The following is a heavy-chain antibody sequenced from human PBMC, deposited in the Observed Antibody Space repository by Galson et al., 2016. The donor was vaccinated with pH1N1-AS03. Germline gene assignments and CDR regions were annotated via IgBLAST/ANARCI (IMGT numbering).Heavy chain of an antibody. CDR3: ARSFLGETDD. CDR2: MTPNNGNT. D-gene: IGHD3-16*01. Sequence: SVKVSCKASGYTFTTYDINWVRQAAGQGLGWMGWMTPNNGNTGYAQRFQGRVTMTRNTSISTAYMELGGLQSEDTAVYYCARSFLGETDDWGQGTLVIVSS. CDR1: GYTFTTYD. V-gene: IGHV1-8*01. J-gene: IGHJ4*02.